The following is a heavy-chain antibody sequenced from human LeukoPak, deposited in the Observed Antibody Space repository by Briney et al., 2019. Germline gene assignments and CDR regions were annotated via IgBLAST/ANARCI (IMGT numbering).Heavy chain of an antibody. Sequence: EPSETLSLTCTVSGGSISSYYWSWIRQPPGKGLQWIGYIYYSGSTNYNPSLKSRVTISVDTSKNQFSLKLSPVTAADTAVYYCARMGHYYGSGSLSWFDPWGQGTLVTVSS. J-gene: IGHJ5*02. CDR1: GGSISSYY. CDR2: IYYSGST. CDR3: ARMGHYYGSGSLSWFDP. V-gene: IGHV4-59*08. D-gene: IGHD3-10*01.